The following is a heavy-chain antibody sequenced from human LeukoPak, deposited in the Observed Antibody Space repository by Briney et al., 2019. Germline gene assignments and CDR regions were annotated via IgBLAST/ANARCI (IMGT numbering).Heavy chain of an antibody. J-gene: IGHJ4*02. Sequence: YPGGSLRLSCAASGFTFSSYGMHWVREAPGKGLEWLAVIWYDGINIYYADPVKGRFAISRDNSKNTLYLQINSLRAEDTPVYYCPRARNDYDTSSFSALDYWGQGTLVTV. CDR3: PRARNDYDTSSFSALDY. CDR1: GFTFSSYG. CDR2: IWYDGINI. V-gene: IGHV3-33*01. D-gene: IGHD3-22*01.